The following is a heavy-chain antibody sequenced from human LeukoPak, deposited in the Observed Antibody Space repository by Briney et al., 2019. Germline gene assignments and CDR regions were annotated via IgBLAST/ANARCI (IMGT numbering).Heavy chain of an antibody. CDR2: INTSGST. J-gene: IGHJ5*02. CDR3: ARGRWTSSNNNWFDP. V-gene: IGHV4-61*02. D-gene: IGHD2/OR15-2a*01. CDR1: GGSISSGSYY. Sequence: SETLSLTCTVSGGSISSGSYYWSWIRQPAGKGLEWIGRINTSGSTNYNPSLKSRVTISVDTSKNQFPLKLSSVTAADTAVYYCARGRWTSSNNNWFDPWGQGTLVTVSS.